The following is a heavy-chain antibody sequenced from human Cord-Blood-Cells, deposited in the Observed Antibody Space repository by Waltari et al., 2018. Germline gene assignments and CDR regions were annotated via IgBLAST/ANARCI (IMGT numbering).Heavy chain of an antibody. J-gene: IGHJ2*01. Sequence: QLQLQESGPGLVKPSETLSLTCTVPGGSISSSSYYWGWSRQPPGKGLEWIGSIYYSGSTYYYPSLKSRVTISVDTSKNQFSLKLSSVTAADTAVYYCAGSSDYYDSSGYYWYFDLWAVAPWSLSPQ. CDR2: IYYSGST. CDR3: AGSSDYYDSSGYYWYFDL. CDR1: GGSISSSSYY. V-gene: IGHV4-39*07. D-gene: IGHD3-22*01.